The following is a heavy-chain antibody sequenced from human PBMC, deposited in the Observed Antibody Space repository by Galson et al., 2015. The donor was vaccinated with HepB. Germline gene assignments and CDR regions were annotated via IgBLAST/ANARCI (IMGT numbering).Heavy chain of an antibody. Sequence: SVKVSCKASGYTFTSYGISWVRQAPGQGLEWMGWISAYNDNTKYAQKLQGRVTMTTDTSTSTAYMELRSLRSDDTAVYYCARDIGDYCSTTSCYLPAFDFWGQGTMVTVSS. CDR3: ARDIGDYCSTTSCYLPAFDF. D-gene: IGHD2-2*01. CDR1: GYTFTSYG. CDR2: ISAYNDNT. J-gene: IGHJ3*01. V-gene: IGHV1-18*01.